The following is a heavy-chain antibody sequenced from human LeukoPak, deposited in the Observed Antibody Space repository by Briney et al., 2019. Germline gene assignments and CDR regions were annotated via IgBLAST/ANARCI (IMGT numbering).Heavy chain of an antibody. CDR1: GYTFTRYD. Sequence: ASVKVSCKASGYTFTRYDIYWVRQAPGQGLEWMGWMNPNRGNTGYAQKFQSRVTMTRNTSISTAYMELSSLRSEDTAVYYCARVGARVRYFDWLPRYYFDYWGQGTLVTVSS. V-gene: IGHV1-8*01. CDR2: MNPNRGNT. J-gene: IGHJ4*02. CDR3: ARVGARVRYFDWLPRYYFDY. D-gene: IGHD3-9*01.